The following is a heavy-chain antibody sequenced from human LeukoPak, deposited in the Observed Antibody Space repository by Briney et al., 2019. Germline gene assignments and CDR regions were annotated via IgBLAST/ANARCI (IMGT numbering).Heavy chain of an antibody. Sequence: PSETLSLTCTVSGASINNYYWSWVRQPPLKGLEWIGYIYSTGDTSYNPSLESRVSISMDTSKNHFSLEITSVTAADTAVYYCARGSRVYDRSGFHPWHDYWGHGTLVTVSS. D-gene: IGHD3-22*01. CDR1: GASINNYY. V-gene: IGHV4-59*01. J-gene: IGHJ4*03. CDR3: ARGSRVYDRSGFHPWHDY. CDR2: IYSTGDT.